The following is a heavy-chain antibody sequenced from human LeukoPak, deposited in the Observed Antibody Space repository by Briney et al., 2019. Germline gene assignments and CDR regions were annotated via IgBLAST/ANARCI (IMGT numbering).Heavy chain of an antibody. CDR1: GFTFSSYG. V-gene: IGHV3-30*18. D-gene: IGHD2-21*02. J-gene: IGHJ4*02. CDR2: ISYDGSNK. Sequence: GGSLRLSCAASGFTFSSYGMHWVRQAPGKGLEWVAVISYDGSNKYYADSVKGRFTISRDNSKNTLYLQMNSLRAEDTAVYYCAKDEVVTAIGGYFDYWGQGTLVTVSS. CDR3: AKDEVVTAIGGYFDY.